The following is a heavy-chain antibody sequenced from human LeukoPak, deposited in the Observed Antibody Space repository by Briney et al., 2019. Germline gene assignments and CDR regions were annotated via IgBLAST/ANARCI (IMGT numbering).Heavy chain of an antibody. J-gene: IGHJ5*02. D-gene: IGHD3-10*01. CDR2: INHSGST. CDR1: GGSFSGYY. CDR3: ARIRGVIRRPFDP. Sequence: SETLSLTCAVYGGSFSGYYWSWIRQPPGKGLEWIGEINHSGSTNYNPSLKSRVTISVDTSKNQFSLKLSSVTAADTAVYYCARIRGVIRRPFDPWGQGTLVTVSS. V-gene: IGHV4-34*01.